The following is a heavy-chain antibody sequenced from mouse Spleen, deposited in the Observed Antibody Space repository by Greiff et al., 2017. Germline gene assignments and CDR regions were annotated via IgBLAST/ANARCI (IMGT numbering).Heavy chain of an antibody. CDR2: IYPGSGNT. CDR3: AREGLFTTVVATDFDV. Sequence: VQLQQSGAELVRPGASVKLSCKASGYTFTDYYINWVKQRPGQGLEWIARIYPGSGNTYYNEKFKGKATLTAEKSSSTAYMQLSSLTSEDSAVYFCAREGLFTTVVATDFDVWGTGTTVTVSS. V-gene: IGHV1-76*01. CDR1: GYTFTDYY. J-gene: IGHJ1*03. D-gene: IGHD1-1*01.